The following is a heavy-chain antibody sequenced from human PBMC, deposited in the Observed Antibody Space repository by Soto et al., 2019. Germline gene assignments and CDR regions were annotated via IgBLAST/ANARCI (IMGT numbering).Heavy chain of an antibody. CDR3: ARDLYYDFWSGYYP. Sequence: PSQTLSLTCVISGDSVSSNSAAWNWIRQSPSRGLEWLGRTYYRSKWYNDYAVSVKSRITINPDTSKNQFSLQLNSVTPEDTAVYYCARDLYYDFWSGYYPWGQGTLVTVSS. D-gene: IGHD3-3*01. V-gene: IGHV6-1*01. CDR2: TYYRSKWYN. CDR1: GDSVSSNSAA. J-gene: IGHJ5*02.